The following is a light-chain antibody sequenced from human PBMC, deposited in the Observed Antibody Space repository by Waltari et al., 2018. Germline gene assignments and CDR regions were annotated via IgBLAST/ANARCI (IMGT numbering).Light chain of an antibody. CDR3: QQGSIFPRT. Sequence: DIQMTQSPSSFSASVGDRVTITCRASQGISTWLAWYQQKPGKAPQLLIYAASTLQSGVPSRFSGSGSGTDFTLTISNLQPEDFATYYCQQGSIFPRTFGQGTKVEIQ. CDR1: QGISTW. J-gene: IGKJ1*01. V-gene: IGKV1-12*01. CDR2: AAS.